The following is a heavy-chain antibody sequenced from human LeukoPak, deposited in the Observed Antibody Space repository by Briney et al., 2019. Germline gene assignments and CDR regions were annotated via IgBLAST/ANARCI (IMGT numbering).Heavy chain of an antibody. V-gene: IGHV3-7*01. CDR1: GYIFSSHW. CDR2: INQDGSKK. D-gene: IGHD2-21*01. CDR3: ARDLIGKYYIGY. J-gene: IGHJ4*02. Sequence: GESLRLSCAASGYIFSSHWVNWVRQAPGKGLEWVANINQDGSKKYYVDSVKGRFTISRDNSKNTVHLQMNSLRAADTALYYCARDLIGKYYIGYWGQGTLVTVSS.